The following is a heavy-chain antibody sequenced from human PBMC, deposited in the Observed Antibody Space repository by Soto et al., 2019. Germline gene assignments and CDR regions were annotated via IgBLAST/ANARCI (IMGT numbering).Heavy chain of an antibody. CDR2: INEDESEE. D-gene: IGHD4-4*01. J-gene: IGHJ5*02. Sequence: EVQLVESGGGLVQPGGSLRLSCVASGFTFRSYWMSWVRQAPGKGLEWVANINEDESEENYVDSVKGRFTISRDNAKNSLYLQMNSLRAEDTAMYFCARGDFYSGDLWGQGTLVTVSP. CDR3: ARGDFYSGDL. CDR1: GFTFRSYW. V-gene: IGHV3-7*05.